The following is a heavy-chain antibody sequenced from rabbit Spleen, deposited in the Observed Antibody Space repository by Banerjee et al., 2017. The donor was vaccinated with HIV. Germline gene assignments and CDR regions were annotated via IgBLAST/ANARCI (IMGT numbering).Heavy chain of an antibody. J-gene: IGHJ4*01. D-gene: IGHD1-1*01. CDR2: LGIRSGTT. CDR3: ARSYTGGSGPLYYFNL. CDR1: GFDLSSRYF. Sequence: QQLVESGGGLVKPGASLTLTCKASGFDLSSRYFMCWVRQAPGKGLDWIACLGIRSGTTHYATWAKGRFTISKTSSTTVTLQMTSLTAADTATYFCARSYTGGSGPLYYFNLWGQGTLVTVS. V-gene: IGHV1S40*01.